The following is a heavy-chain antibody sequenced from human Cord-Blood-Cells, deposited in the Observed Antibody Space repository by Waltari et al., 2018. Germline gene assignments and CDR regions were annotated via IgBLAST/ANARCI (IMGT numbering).Heavy chain of an antibody. J-gene: IGHJ6*03. V-gene: IGHV1-8*01. CDR1: GYTFPSYD. D-gene: IGHD4-17*01. Sequence: QVQLVQSGAEVKKPGASVKVSCKASGYTFPSYDINWVRLATGHGLEWMEWMNPNSGNTGYAQKFQGRVTMTRNTSISTAYMELSSLRSEDTTVYYCARVGYGGTPGGYYYYMDVWGKGTTVTVSS. CDR2: MNPNSGNT. CDR3: ARVGYGGTPGGYYYYMDV.